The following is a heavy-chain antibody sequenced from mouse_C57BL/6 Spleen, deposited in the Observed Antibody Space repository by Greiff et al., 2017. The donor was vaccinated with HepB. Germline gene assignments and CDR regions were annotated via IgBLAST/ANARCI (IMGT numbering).Heavy chain of an antibody. D-gene: IGHD2-3*01. CDR3: ARRRLLRYFDV. Sequence: VQLQQPGAELVRPGSSVKLSCKASGYTFTSYWMDWVKQRPGQGLEWIGNIYPSDSETHYNQKFKDKATLTVDNSSSPAYMQLSSLTSEDSAVYYCARRRLLRYFDVWGTGTTVTVSS. CDR2: IYPSDSET. V-gene: IGHV1-61*01. J-gene: IGHJ1*03. CDR1: GYTFTSYW.